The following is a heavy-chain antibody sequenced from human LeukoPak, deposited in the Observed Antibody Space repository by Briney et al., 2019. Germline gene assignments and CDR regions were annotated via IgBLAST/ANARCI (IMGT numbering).Heavy chain of an antibody. J-gene: IGHJ4*02. CDR1: GGSISSYY. CDR3: AREAYYDYVWGSYRLYYFDY. CDR2: IYYSGST. V-gene: IGHV4-59*12. D-gene: IGHD3-16*02. Sequence: SETLSLTCTVSGGSISSYYWSWIRQPPGKGLEWIGYIYYSGSTNYNPSLKSRVTISVDTSKNQFSLKLSSVTAADTAVYYCAREAYYDYVWGSYRLYYFDYWGQGTLVTVSS.